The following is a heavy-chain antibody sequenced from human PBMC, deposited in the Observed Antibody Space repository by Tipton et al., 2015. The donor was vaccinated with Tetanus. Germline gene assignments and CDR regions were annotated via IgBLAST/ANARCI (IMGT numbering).Heavy chain of an antibody. CDR2: IYSSGST. J-gene: IGHJ4*02. CDR1: GASIRGGTFY. V-gene: IGHV4-31*03. Sequence: TLSLTCTVSGASIRGGTFYWSWIRQRPGKGLEWIGDIYSSGSTYSNPSLKGRVTISVDTSKNQFSLRLNSVTAADTAVYYCARDQARGARGWNYFDYWGLGTLVTVSS. CDR3: ARDQARGARGWNYFDY. D-gene: IGHD1-26*01.